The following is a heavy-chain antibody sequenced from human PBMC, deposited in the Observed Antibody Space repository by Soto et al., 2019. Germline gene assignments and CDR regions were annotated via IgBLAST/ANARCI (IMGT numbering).Heavy chain of an antibody. D-gene: IGHD7-27*01. CDR3: AREGLANWGRYYYYGMDV. Sequence: ASVKVSCKASGYTFTSYDINWVRQATGQGLEWMGWMSPYNGNTNYAQKLQGRVTMTTDTSTSTAYMELRSLRSDDTAVYYCAREGLANWGRYYYYGMDVWGQGTTVTVSS. CDR2: MSPYNGNT. CDR1: GYTFTSYD. J-gene: IGHJ6*02. V-gene: IGHV1-18*01.